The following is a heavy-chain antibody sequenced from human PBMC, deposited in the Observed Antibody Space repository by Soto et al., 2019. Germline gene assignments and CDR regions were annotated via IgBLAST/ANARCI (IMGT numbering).Heavy chain of an antibody. V-gene: IGHV3-9*01. CDR3: AKVRFPGSSSSPSFQR. CDR2: ISWNSGNI. D-gene: IGHD6-6*01. J-gene: IGHJ1*01. Sequence: GGSLRLSCAASGFTFDDYAMHWVRQPPGKGLEWVSGISWNSGNIDYADSVKGRFTISRDNAKNSLYLQMNSLITEDTALYYCAKVRFPGSSSSPSFQRWGQGTLVTVSS. CDR1: GFTFDDYA.